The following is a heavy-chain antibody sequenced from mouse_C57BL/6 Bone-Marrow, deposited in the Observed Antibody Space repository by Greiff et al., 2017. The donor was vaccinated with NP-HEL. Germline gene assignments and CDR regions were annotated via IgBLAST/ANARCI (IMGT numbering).Heavy chain of an antibody. CDR2: IDPSDSYT. J-gene: IGHJ3*01. V-gene: IGHV1-69*01. Sequence: QVQLQQPGAELVMPGASVKLSCKASGYTFTSYWMHWVKQRPGQSLEWIGEIDPSDSYTNYNQKFKGKSTLTVDKSSSTAYMQLSSLTSEDSAVYYCARGQLGLFAYWGQGTLVTVSA. CDR3: ARGQLGLFAY. D-gene: IGHD4-1*02. CDR1: GYTFTSYW.